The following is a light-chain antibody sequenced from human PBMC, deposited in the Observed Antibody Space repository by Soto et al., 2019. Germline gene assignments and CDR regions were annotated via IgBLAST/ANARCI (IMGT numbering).Light chain of an antibody. V-gene: IGKV1-5*01. Sequence: DIQMTQSPSTLSASVGDRVTITCRASQSISSWLAWYQQKSGKAPKLLIYDASTLESGVPSRFSGSGSGTEFTLTISRLQPDDFATYYCQQYNSYSPWTFGQGTKV. CDR2: DAS. CDR3: QQYNSYSPWT. J-gene: IGKJ1*01. CDR1: QSISSW.